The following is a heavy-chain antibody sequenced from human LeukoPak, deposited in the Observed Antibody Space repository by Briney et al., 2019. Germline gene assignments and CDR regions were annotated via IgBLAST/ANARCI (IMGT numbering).Heavy chain of an antibody. CDR1: GGSIGSYY. CDR3: ARDRGDITPTTVFDY. Sequence: SETLSLTCTVTGGSIGSYYWSWIRRPPGKGLEWIGYVYYSGSTNYNPSLKSRVTISVDTSKNQLSLKLTSVTAADTAVYYCARDRGDITPTTVFDYWGQGTLVTVSS. CDR2: VYYSGST. D-gene: IGHD2-15*01. V-gene: IGHV4-59*01. J-gene: IGHJ4*02.